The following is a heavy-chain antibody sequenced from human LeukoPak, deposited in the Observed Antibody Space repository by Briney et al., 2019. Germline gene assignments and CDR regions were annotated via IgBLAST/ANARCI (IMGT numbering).Heavy chain of an antibody. D-gene: IGHD3-22*01. CDR1: GFTFSSYA. Sequence: GGSLSLSCAASGFTFSSYAMSWVRQAPGKGLEWVSVFSGSGGSTYYADSVKGRFTISRDNSKNTLYLQMNSLRAEDTAVYYCAKAPRFYYDSSGQFSPYGFWGQGTLVTVSS. J-gene: IGHJ4*02. CDR3: AKAPRFYYDSSGQFSPYGF. V-gene: IGHV3-23*01. CDR2: FSGSGGST.